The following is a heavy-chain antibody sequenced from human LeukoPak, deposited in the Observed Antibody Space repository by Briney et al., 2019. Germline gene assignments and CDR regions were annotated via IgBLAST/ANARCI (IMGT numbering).Heavy chain of an antibody. CDR2: IKQDGSDK. V-gene: IGHV3-7*01. CDR3: ARIGYSSSSFDY. D-gene: IGHD6-6*01. J-gene: IGHJ4*02. CDR1: GFTASSNY. Sequence: GGSLRLSCAASGFTASSNYMSWVRQAPGKGLEWVANIKQDGSDKDYAESLKGRFAISRDNAEKSVYLQMNSLRVEDTAVYYCARIGYSSSSFDYWGQGTLVTVSS.